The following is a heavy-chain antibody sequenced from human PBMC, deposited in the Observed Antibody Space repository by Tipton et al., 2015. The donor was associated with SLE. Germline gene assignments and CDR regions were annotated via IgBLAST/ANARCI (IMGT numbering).Heavy chain of an antibody. J-gene: IGHJ6*03. D-gene: IGHD6-13*01. CDR3: ARDGGAAAESYYYYMDV. V-gene: IGHV4-31*03. CDR2: VYFTGNT. Sequence: TLSLTCSVSGASISSGGYYWSWLRHRPGKAPEWIGYVYFTGNTYYNPSLRSRVSMSVDTSTNQFSLRLTSVSAADTAVYYCARDGGAAAESYYYYMDVWGVGTTVTVSS. CDR1: GASISSGGYY.